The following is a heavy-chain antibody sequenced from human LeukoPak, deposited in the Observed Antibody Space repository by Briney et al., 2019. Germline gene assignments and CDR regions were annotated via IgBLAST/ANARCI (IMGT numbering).Heavy chain of an antibody. CDR3: ARRVGATTLNWFDP. V-gene: IGHV1-18*04. D-gene: IGHD1-26*01. Sequence: ASVKVSCKASGYTFTSYYMHWVRQAPGQGLEWMGWISAYNGNTNYAQKLQGRVTMTTDTSTSTAYMELRSLRSDDTAVYYCARRVGATTLNWFDPWGQGTLVTVSS. CDR2: ISAYNGNT. J-gene: IGHJ5*02. CDR1: GYTFTSYY.